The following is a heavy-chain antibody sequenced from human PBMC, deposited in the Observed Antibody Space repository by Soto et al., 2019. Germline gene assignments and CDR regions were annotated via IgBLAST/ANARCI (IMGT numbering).Heavy chain of an antibody. CDR2: TIPILGTA. J-gene: IGHJ6*02. CDR1: GGTFSSFA. V-gene: IGHV1-69*13. Sequence: SVKVSCKASGGTFSSFAINWVRQAPGQGPEWMGGTIPILGTANYAQKFQGRVTIIADETTNTASLELTSLRSEDTAVYYCARGNALDICGQGTTVTVSS. CDR3: ARGNALDI.